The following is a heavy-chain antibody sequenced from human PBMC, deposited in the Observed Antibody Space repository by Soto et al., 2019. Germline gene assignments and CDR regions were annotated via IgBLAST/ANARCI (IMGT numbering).Heavy chain of an antibody. CDR3: ARDEIAVANRVGMDG. D-gene: IGHD6-19*01. Sequence: QVQLVQSGAEVKKPGSSVKVSCKASGGAFSSYPISWVRQAPGQGLEWMGGITPIFGAANYAQKLEGRVTISADKSTTTAYMELSNMTSEDTAVYYCARDEIAVANRVGMDGWVQWTTVIGSS. CDR1: GGAFSSYP. CDR2: ITPIFGAA. J-gene: IGHJ6*02. V-gene: IGHV1-69*06.